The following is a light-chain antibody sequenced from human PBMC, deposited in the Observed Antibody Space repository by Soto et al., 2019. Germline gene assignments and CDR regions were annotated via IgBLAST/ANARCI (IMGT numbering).Light chain of an antibody. J-gene: IGKJ5*01. CDR2: GAS. V-gene: IGKV3D-7*01. CDR3: QQDYNLPFT. CDR1: QSIDSNY. Sequence: EIGVRQSPGTLSLSPGERATLSGRASQSIDSNYLSWYQQKPGQAPRLIISGASTRATGTPARFSGSGSGTDFTLTISSLQPEDFAVYYCQQDYNLPFTFGQGTRLEIK.